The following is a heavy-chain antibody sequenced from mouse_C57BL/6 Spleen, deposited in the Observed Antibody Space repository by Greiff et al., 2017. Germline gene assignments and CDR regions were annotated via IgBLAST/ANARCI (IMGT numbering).Heavy chain of an antibody. CDR3: ARDYDGYRFFAY. J-gene: IGHJ3*01. D-gene: IGHD2-3*01. CDR2: ISYSGST. V-gene: IGHV3-1*01. Sequence: VQLKESVPGMVKPSQSLSLTCTFTGYSITSGYDWHWIRHFPGNKLEWMGYISYSGSTNYHPSLKSRISITHDTSKNHFFLKLNSVTTEDTATYYCARDYDGYRFFAYWGQGTLVTVSA. CDR1: GYSITSGYD.